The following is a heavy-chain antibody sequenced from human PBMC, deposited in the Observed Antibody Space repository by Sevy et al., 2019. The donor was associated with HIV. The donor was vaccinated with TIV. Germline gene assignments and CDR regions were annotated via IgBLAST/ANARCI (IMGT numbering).Heavy chain of an antibody. CDR2: IMPGEREK. V-gene: IGHV3-7*01. J-gene: IGHJ5*02. Sequence: GGSLRLSCTASGFNFAVYRMTWGRQAPGKGLEWVADIMPGEREKNYVDSVKGRFTISRDNAKKSLYLQMNSLRVEDTAVYYCVKGGWFDNWGQGTLVTVSS. CDR1: GFNFAVYR. CDR3: VKGGWFDN. D-gene: IGHD2-15*01.